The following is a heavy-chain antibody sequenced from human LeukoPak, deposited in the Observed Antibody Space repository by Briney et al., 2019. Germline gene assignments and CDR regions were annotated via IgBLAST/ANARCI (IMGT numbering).Heavy chain of an antibody. Sequence: MPSETLSLTCTVSGGSISSYYWSWIRQPPGKGLEWIGYIYYSGSTNYNPSLKSRDTISVDTSKNQFSLKLSSVTAADTAVYYCARGGKQLGSYWYFDLWGRGTLVTVSS. CDR3: ARGGKQLGSYWYFDL. J-gene: IGHJ2*01. D-gene: IGHD6-6*01. CDR2: IYYSGST. V-gene: IGHV4-59*01. CDR1: GGSISSYY.